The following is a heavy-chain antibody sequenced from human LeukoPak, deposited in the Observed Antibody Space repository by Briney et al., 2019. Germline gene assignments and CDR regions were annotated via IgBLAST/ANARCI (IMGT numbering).Heavy chain of an antibody. Sequence: ASVKVSCKASGYTFTSYDINWVRQATGQGLEWMGWMNPNSGNTGYAQKFQGRVTMTRNTSISTAYMELSSLRSEDTAVCYCARGRIAVAGTPVDYWGQGTLVTVSS. V-gene: IGHV1-8*01. CDR3: ARGRIAVAGTPVDY. CDR2: MNPNSGNT. J-gene: IGHJ4*02. CDR1: GYTFTSYD. D-gene: IGHD6-19*01.